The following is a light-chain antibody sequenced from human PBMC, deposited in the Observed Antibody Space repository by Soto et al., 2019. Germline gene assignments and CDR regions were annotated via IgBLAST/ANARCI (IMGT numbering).Light chain of an antibody. CDR3: QQRSGWPPLT. V-gene: IGKV3-11*01. J-gene: IGKJ4*01. CDR2: DAS. CDR1: QSVSRY. Sequence: EIVLTQSPATLSLSPGERATLSCRASQSVSRYLAWYQRKPGQAPRLLIYDASNRATGIPARFSGSGSGTDFTLTISSLEPEDFAVYYCQQRSGWPPLTFGGGTKVEIK.